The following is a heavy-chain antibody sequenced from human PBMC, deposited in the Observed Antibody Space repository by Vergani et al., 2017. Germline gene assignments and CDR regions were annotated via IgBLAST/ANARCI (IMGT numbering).Heavy chain of an antibody. CDR2: ISGNNDDV. CDR3: VRDVRVSRT. CDR1: GFTFSHYS. Sequence: EVQMVESGGGLVKPGGSLRLSCVASGFTFSHYSMKWVRQGPGKGLEWVSSISGNNDDVYYADSVEGRFTIPRHNAKNLLYVDMGSQQAEDTAVYYCVRDVRVSRTWGQGTLVAVSS. J-gene: IGHJ3*01. V-gene: IGHV3-21*01.